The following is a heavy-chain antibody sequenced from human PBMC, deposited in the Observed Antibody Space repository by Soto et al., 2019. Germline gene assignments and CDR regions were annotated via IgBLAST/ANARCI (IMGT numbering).Heavy chain of an antibody. CDR3: ARGTKGGSPPL. D-gene: IGHD1-7*01. Sequence: GGSLRLSCVGSGFTFSNYSMNWVRQAPGKGLEWVSYISSSGSTIYYADSVKGRITISRDNAMNTLYLRMNSLRDEDAAVYYSARGTKGGSPPLWGQGTLVTVSS. CDR2: ISSSGSTI. V-gene: IGHV3-48*02. J-gene: IGHJ4*02. CDR1: GFTFSNYS.